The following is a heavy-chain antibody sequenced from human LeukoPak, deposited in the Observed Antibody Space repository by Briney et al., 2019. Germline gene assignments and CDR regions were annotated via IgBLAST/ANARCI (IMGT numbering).Heavy chain of an antibody. CDR1: SGSSSSSTYY. CDR3: ATKTSYWLFNY. Sequence: SETLSLTGTVSSGSSSSSTYYWDWIRQPPGKGLEWIGSVYYSGSTYYNPSLKSRVTISIDTSKNQFSLKLSSVTAADTAVYYCATKTSYWLFNYWGQGTLVTVSS. V-gene: IGHV4-39*07. CDR2: VYYSGST. J-gene: IGHJ4*02. D-gene: IGHD2-8*02.